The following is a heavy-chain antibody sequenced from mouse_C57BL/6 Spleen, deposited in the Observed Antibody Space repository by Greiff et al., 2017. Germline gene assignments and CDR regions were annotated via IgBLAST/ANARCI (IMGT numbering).Heavy chain of an antibody. CDR3: AKKAYGSPWYFDV. Sequence: QVQLQQSGPELVKPGASVKISCKASGYAFSSSWLNWVKQRPGTGLEWIGRIYPGDGDTNYNGKFKGKATLTADKSSSTAYMQLSSLTSEDSAVYFCAKKAYGSPWYFDVWGTGTTVTVSS. D-gene: IGHD1-1*01. CDR2: IYPGDGDT. J-gene: IGHJ1*03. CDR1: GYAFSSSW. V-gene: IGHV1-82*01.